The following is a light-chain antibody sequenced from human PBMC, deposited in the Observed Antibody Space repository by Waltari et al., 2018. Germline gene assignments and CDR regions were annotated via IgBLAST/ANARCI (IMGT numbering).Light chain of an antibody. CDR2: DVS. Sequence: QSALTQPASVSGSPGQSIPIACSGRSSDVGDYNYVSWYQQHPGKAPNLLLYDVSKRHSGASNRFSGSKSGNTASLTLSGLQAEDEADYYCSSFTSKRTVVFGGGTKVTVL. J-gene: IGLJ3*02. CDR1: SSDVGDYNY. V-gene: IGLV2-14*03. CDR3: SSFTSKRTVV.